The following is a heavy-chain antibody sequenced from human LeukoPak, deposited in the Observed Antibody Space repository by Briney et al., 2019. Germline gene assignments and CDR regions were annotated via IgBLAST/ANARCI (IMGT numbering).Heavy chain of an antibody. Sequence: PSETLSLTCTVSGGSISSSSYYWGWIRQPPGKGLEWIGSIYYSGSTYYNPSLKSRVTISVDTSKNQFSLKLSSVTAADTAVYYCARDGGIAAAGTPGNWFDPWGQGTLVTVSS. CDR1: GGSISSSSYY. V-gene: IGHV4-39*02. CDR2: IYYSGST. CDR3: ARDGGIAAAGTPGNWFDP. J-gene: IGHJ5*02. D-gene: IGHD6-13*01.